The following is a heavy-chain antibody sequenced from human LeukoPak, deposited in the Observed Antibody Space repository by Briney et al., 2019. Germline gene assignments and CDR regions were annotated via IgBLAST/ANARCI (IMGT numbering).Heavy chain of an antibody. CDR3: ARGRGSGTYYLPYFYYYMDV. J-gene: IGHJ6*03. D-gene: IGHD3-10*01. CDR2: INHSGGT. V-gene: IGHV4-34*01. CDR1: GGSFSGFQ. Sequence: SETLSLTCAVYGGSFSGFQWTWIRQPPGKGLEWIGEINHSGGTNYKSSLKNRLTISVDTSKNQISLKVTSVTAADTAVYYCARGRGSGTYYLPYFYYYMDVWGKGTTVPVSS.